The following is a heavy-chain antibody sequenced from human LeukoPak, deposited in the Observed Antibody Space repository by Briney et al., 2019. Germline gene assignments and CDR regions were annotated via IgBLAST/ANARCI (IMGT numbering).Heavy chain of an antibody. CDR1: GFTFSSYA. CDR3: AKGWMFGELLNC. CDR2: ISGSGDTI. V-gene: IGHV3-23*01. J-gene: IGHJ4*02. Sequence: PGGSLRLSCAASGFTFSSYAVSWVRQAPGKGLEWVSSISGSGDTIYYADSVKGRLIISRDNSKNTLYLQMNSLRAEDSAVYYCAKGWMFGELLNCWGQGTLVTVSS. D-gene: IGHD3-10*02.